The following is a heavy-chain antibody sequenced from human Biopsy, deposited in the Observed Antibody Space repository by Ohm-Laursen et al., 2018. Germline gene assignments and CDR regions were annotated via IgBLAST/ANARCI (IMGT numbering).Heavy chain of an antibody. CDR3: AKDRYPIILHYYAGMCV. CDR1: GFILYDYA. Sequence: SLSLSRTPSGFILYDYALHWVRQARGTGLEWVSGIGWVYGRIDYADSVKGRFTISRDNAKNTLCLQMNSLRSEDAALYYCAKDRYPIILHYYAGMCVWGQGTTGTVSS. D-gene: IGHD2-15*01. J-gene: IGHJ6*02. CDR2: IGWVYGRI. V-gene: IGHV3-9*01.